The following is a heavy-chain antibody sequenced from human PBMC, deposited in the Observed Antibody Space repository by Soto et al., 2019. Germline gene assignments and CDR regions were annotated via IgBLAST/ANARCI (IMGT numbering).Heavy chain of an antibody. CDR2: INAGNGNT. Sequence: QVQLVQSGAEVKKPGASVKVSCKASGYTFTSYAMHWVRQAPGQRLEWMGWINAGNGNTKYSQKFQARVTITRDTSASTAYMELSSLRSEDTAVYYCARDVLPWFGELSGWFDPWGQGTLVTVSS. CDR3: ARDVLPWFGELSGWFDP. CDR1: GYTFTSYA. D-gene: IGHD3-10*01. J-gene: IGHJ5*02. V-gene: IGHV1-3*01.